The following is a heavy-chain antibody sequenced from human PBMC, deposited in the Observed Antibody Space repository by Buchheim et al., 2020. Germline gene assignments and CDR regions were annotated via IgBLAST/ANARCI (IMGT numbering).Heavy chain of an antibody. V-gene: IGHV4-30-2*06. CDR1: GDSISSGDYS. D-gene: IGHD4-17*01. CDR3: ARSPTVTTGPRRHTAFDI. CDR2: IYHSGAT. J-gene: IGHJ4*02. Sequence: QVQLQESGSGLVKPSQTLSLTCTVSGDSISSGDYSWTWIRQSPGKGLEWIGDIYHSGATSYNSSLRSRVTLSVDRSKNHFFLKVNSMTAADTAVYYCARSPTVTTGPRRHTAFDIWGQGT.